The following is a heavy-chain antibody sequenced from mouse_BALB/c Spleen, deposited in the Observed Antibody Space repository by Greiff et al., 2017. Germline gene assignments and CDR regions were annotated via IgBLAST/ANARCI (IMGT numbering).Heavy chain of an antibody. D-gene: IGHD1-1*01. Sequence: EVQVVESGGGLVKPGGSLKLSCAASGFAFSSYDMYWVRQTPEKRLEWVGYISSGGGSTYYPDTVKGRFTISRDNANNTLYLQLSSLKSEDTAMYYGARQVGPYYYGSSNWYIDDWGAGTTVTVSS. CDR3: ARQVGPYYYGSSNWYIDD. CDR2: ISSGGGST. J-gene: IGHJ1*01. CDR1: GFAFSSYD. V-gene: IGHV5-12-1*01.